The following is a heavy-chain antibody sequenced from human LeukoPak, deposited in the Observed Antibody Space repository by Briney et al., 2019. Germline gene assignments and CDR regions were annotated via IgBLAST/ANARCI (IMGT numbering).Heavy chain of an antibody. CDR1: GFTFSDYY. Sequence: PGGSLRLSCAASGFTFSDYYMTWIRQAPGRGLEWISYITSSGSPMHYADSVKDRFTISRDNARKSLYLQMNSLRAEDTAVYYCTRVGDRDAFDIWGQGTMVTVSS. J-gene: IGHJ3*02. V-gene: IGHV3-11*01. CDR2: ITSSGSPM. CDR3: TRVGDRDAFDI.